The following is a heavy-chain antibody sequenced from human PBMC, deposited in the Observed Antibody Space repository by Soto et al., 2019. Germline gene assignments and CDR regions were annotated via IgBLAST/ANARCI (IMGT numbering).Heavy chain of an antibody. CDR3: AIDPNWEWGY. CDR1: GLNFRNHD. V-gene: IGHV3-23*01. J-gene: IGHJ4*02. CDR2: INGPGDST. D-gene: IGHD1-1*01. Sequence: PGGSLRLSCAVSGLNFRNHDMNWVRQPPGKGLEYVSNINGPGDSTYYADAVKGRFTISRDNSQNTVYLQMDNLGAEDTAVYYCAIDPNWEWGYWGPGTLVTVSS.